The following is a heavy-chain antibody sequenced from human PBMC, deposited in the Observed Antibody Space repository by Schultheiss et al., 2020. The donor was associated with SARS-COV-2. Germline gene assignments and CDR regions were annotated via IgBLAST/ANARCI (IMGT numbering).Heavy chain of an antibody. J-gene: IGHJ4*02. CDR2: IYYSGST. V-gene: IGHV4-59*01. Sequence: SETLSLTCTVSGGSISSYYWSWIRQPPGKGLEWIGYIYYSGSTNYNPSLKSRVTISGDTSKNQFSLKLSSVTAADTAVYYCARDGITIFGVVIDYWGQGTLVTVSS. CDR3: ARDGITIFGVVIDY. D-gene: IGHD3-3*01. CDR1: GGSISSYY.